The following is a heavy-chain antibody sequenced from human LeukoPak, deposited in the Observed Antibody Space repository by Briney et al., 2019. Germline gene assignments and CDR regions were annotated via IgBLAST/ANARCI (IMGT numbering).Heavy chain of an antibody. Sequence: ASVKVSCKASGGTFSSYAISWVRQAPGQGLEWMGRIIPILGIANYAQKFQGRVTITADKSTSTAYMELSSLRSEDTAVYYCARSRSPYNIVATVGPYYFDYWGQGTLVTVSS. V-gene: IGHV1-69*04. CDR2: IIPILGIA. D-gene: IGHD5-12*01. J-gene: IGHJ4*02. CDR1: GGTFSSYA. CDR3: ARSRSPYNIVATVGPYYFDY.